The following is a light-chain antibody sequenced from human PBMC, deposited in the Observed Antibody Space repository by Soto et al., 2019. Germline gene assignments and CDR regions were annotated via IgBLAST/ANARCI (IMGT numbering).Light chain of an antibody. CDR1: SSDVGGYNY. CDR2: DVS. CDR3: SSYISSSTLVV. Sequence: QSVLTQPASVSGSPGQSITISCTGTSSDVGGYNYVSWYQQHPGKAPKLMIYDVSNRPSGVSNRFSGSKSGNTASLTISGLQAEDEADHYCSSYISSSTLVVFGGGTKVTVL. J-gene: IGLJ2*01. V-gene: IGLV2-14*01.